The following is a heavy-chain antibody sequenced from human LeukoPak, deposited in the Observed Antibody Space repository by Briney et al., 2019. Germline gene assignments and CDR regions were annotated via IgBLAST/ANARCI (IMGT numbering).Heavy chain of an antibody. CDR3: ARVSYTTGGRAEYFQH. D-gene: IGHD6-19*01. V-gene: IGHV4-30-2*01. J-gene: IGHJ1*01. CDR2: MYQSGSGST. CDR1: GGSISSGGYY. Sequence: SETPSLTCTVSGGSISSGGYYWSWIRQPPGKGLEWIGYMYQSGSGSTYYNPSLKSRVTISVDRSKNQFSLKLSSVTAADTAVYYCARVSYTTGGRAEYFQHWGQGTLVTVSS.